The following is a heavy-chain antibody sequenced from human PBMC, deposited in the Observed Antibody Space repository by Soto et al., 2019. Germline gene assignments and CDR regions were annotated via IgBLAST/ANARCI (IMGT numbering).Heavy chain of an antibody. J-gene: IGHJ4*02. CDR2: IWYDGSNK. Sequence: PGGSLRLACAASGFTFSIYGMHWVRHAPGKGLEWVAVIWYDGSNKYYADSVKGRFTISRDNSKNTLYLQMNSLRAEDTAVYYCARSSGSYEIDYWGQGTLVTVSS. D-gene: IGHD1-26*01. V-gene: IGHV3-33*01. CDR1: GFTFSIYG. CDR3: ARSSGSYEIDY.